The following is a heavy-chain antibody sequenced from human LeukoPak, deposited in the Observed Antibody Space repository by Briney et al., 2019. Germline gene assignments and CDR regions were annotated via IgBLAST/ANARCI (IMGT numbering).Heavy chain of an antibody. J-gene: IGHJ4*02. CDR2: IYYSGST. V-gene: IGHV4-59*08. CDR3: ARRAGSCTFDY. D-gene: IGHD2-15*01. Sequence: PSETLSLTCTVSGDSISSSYWNWIRQPPGKGVEWVGYIYYSGSTNYNHSLKRRVTISVDTSKNQFSLRLTSMTAADTAVYYCARRAGSCTFDYWGQGTLVTVSS. CDR1: GDSISSSY.